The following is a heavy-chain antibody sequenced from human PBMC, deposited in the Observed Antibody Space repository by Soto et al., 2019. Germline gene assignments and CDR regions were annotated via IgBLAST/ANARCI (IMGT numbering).Heavy chain of an antibody. CDR1: GFTFSSYG. Sequence: PGGSLRLSCAASGFTFSSYGMHWVRQAPGKGMEWVAVISYDGSNKYYADSVKGRFTISRDNSKNTLYLQMNSLRAEDTAVYYCAKDSGSMTDDGMDVWGQGTTVTVS. CDR2: ISYDGSNK. D-gene: IGHD3-10*01. J-gene: IGHJ6*02. V-gene: IGHV3-30*18. CDR3: AKDSGSMTDDGMDV.